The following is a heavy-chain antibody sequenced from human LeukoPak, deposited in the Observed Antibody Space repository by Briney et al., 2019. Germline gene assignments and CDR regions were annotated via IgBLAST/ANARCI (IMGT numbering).Heavy chain of an antibody. V-gene: IGHV1-18*01. CDR3: ARESGLMRSSGSTRLSSFDI. Sequence: GASVKVSCRTSGYTFTSHGIRWVRQAPGQGLEWLGCVNTDNGDTNYAQKLQDRVSLTTDTSTGTAYMEVGSLRSDDTAMYFCARESGLMRSSGSTRLSSFDIWGQGTMITVSS. CDR1: GYTFTSHG. D-gene: IGHD6-19*01. CDR2: VNTDNGDT. J-gene: IGHJ3*02.